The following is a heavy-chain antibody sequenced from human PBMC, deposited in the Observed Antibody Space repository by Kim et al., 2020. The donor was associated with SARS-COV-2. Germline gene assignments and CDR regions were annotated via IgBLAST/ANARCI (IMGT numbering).Heavy chain of an antibody. Sequence: SVKVSCKASGGTFSSYAISWVRQAPGQGLEWMGGIIPIFGTANYAQKFQGRVTITADESTSTAYMELSSLRSEDTAVYYCGVVAAQKHYGMDVWGQGTTVTVSS. CDR3: GVVAAQKHYGMDV. CDR1: GGTFSSYA. V-gene: IGHV1-69*13. D-gene: IGHD2-15*01. J-gene: IGHJ6*02. CDR2: IIPIFGTA.